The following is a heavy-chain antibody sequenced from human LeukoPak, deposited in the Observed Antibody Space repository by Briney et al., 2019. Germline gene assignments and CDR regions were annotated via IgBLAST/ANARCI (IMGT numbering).Heavy chain of an antibody. CDR3: ARDGPYYYGSGSYYNPNYFDY. V-gene: IGHV1-46*01. CDR1: GYTFTSYY. CDR2: INPSGGST. Sequence: ASVKVSCKGSGYTFTSYYMHWVRQAPGQGLEWMGIINPSGGSTSYAQKFQGRVTMTRDMSTSTVYMELSSLRSEDTAVYYCARDGPYYYGSGSYYNPNYFDYWGQGTLVTVSS. J-gene: IGHJ4*02. D-gene: IGHD3-10*01.